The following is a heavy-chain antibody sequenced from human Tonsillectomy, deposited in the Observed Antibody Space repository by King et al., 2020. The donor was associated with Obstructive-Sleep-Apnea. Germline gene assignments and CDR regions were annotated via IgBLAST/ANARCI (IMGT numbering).Heavy chain of an antibody. J-gene: IGHJ4*02. CDR1: GFTFSSHI. D-gene: IGHD6-6*01. Sequence: VQLVESGGGLAQPGGSLRLSCAASGFTFSSHIMSWVRQAPGKGLEWVSGISSTGGRTYYADAVKGRFTISRDNYKNTVFLQMNSLRAEDTAVYYCAKDTRIKQIADFDYWGQGTLVTVSS. V-gene: IGHV3-23*04. CDR2: ISSTGGRT. CDR3: AKDTRIKQIADFDY.